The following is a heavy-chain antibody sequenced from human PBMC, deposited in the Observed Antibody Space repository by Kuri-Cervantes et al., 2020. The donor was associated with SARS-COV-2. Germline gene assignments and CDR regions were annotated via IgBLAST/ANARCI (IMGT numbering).Heavy chain of an antibody. J-gene: IGHJ6*03. CDR3: ARGPLIPAAIPGYYYYYMDV. CDR2: INPNSGGT. D-gene: IGHD2-2*02. Sequence: ASVKVSCKASGYTFTSYYMHWVRQAPGQGLEWMGWINPNSGGTNYAQKFQGRVTMTRDTSISTAYMELSRLRSDDTAVYYCARGPLIPAAIPGYYYYYMDVWGKGTTVTVSS. V-gene: IGHV1-2*02. CDR1: GYTFTSYY.